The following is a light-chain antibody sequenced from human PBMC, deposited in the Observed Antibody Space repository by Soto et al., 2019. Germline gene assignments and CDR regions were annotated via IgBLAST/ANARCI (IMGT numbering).Light chain of an antibody. Sequence: EIVLTQSPVTLSLSPGERATLSCRSSHSVSSNYLAWYQQKPGQAPRLLIYDVSSRATVIPDRFSGSGSGTDFTLTISRMEPVDFAVYYCQQYGISPTFGQGTKVEIK. CDR1: HSVSSNY. CDR2: DVS. CDR3: QQYGISPT. V-gene: IGKV3-20*01. J-gene: IGKJ1*01.